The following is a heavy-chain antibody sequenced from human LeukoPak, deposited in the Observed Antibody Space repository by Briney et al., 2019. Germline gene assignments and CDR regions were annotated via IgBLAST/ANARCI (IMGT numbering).Heavy chain of an antibody. CDR3: AKERRWLQRELDYYVMDV. CDR2: ISYDGSNK. D-gene: IGHD5-24*01. Sequence: GRSLRLSCAASGFTFSSYGIHWVRQAPGKGLEWVAVISYDGSNKYYADSVKGRFTISRDNSKNTLYLQMNSLRAEDTAVYYCAKERRWLQRELDYYVMDVWGQGTTVTVSS. CDR1: GFTFSSYG. J-gene: IGHJ6*02. V-gene: IGHV3-30*18.